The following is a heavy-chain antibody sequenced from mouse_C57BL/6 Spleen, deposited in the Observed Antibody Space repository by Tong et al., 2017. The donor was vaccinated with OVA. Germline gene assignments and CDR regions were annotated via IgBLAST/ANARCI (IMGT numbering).Heavy chain of an antibody. Sequence: EVQLQESGGGLVKPGGSLKLSCAASGFTFSSYAMSWVRQTPEKRLEWVATISDGGSYTYYPDNVKGRFTISRDNAKNNLYLQMSHLKSEDTAMYYCARDRPYYYGSSPRFAYWGQGTLVTVSA. CDR2: ISDGGSYT. J-gene: IGHJ3*01. CDR3: ARDRPYYYGSSPRFAY. D-gene: IGHD1-1*01. V-gene: IGHV5-4*01. CDR1: GFTFSSYA.